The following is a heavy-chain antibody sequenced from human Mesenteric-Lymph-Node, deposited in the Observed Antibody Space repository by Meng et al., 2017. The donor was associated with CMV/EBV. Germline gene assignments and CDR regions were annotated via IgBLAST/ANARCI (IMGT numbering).Heavy chain of an antibody. Sequence: ASLKVSCKAFGYTFTNYHINWARQATGQGLEWMGWMNPNTGDTGYARNFQGRVTITRNASIGTAYMELSSLKFEDSAMYYCARGGFNYHYGMDVWGQGTTVTVSS. J-gene: IGHJ6*02. D-gene: IGHD1-1*01. CDR3: ARGGFNYHYGMDV. CDR2: MNPNTGDT. V-gene: IGHV1-8*03. CDR1: GYTFTNYH.